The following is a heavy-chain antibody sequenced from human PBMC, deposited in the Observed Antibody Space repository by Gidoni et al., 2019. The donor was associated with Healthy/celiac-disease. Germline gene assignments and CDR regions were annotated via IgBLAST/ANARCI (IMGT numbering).Heavy chain of an antibody. CDR3: ARDHHQISCSSTSCYDSAFDI. CDR1: VFTFISYS. Sequence: EVQLVESGGGLVQPGGSLRLSCAASVFTFISYSMYWFRQAPGKGLEWVSYISSSSSTIYYADSVKGRFTISRDNAKNSLYLQMNSLRDEDTAVYYCARDHHQISCSSTSCYDSAFDIWGQGTMVTVSS. V-gene: IGHV3-48*02. CDR2: ISSSSSTI. J-gene: IGHJ3*02. D-gene: IGHD2-2*01.